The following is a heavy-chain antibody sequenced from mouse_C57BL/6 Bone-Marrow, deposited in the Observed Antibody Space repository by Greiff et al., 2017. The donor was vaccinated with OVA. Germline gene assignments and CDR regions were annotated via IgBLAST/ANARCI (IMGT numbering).Heavy chain of an antibody. V-gene: IGHV5-9-1*02. Sequence: EVQLVESGAGLVKPGGSLKLSCAASGFTFSSYAMSWVRQTPEKRLEWVAYISSGGDYIYYADTVKGRFTISRDNARNTLYLQMSSLKSEDTAMYYCTRAITTVAHWYFDVWGTGTTVTVSS. J-gene: IGHJ1*03. CDR2: ISSGGDYI. CDR3: TRAITTVAHWYFDV. CDR1: GFTFSSYA. D-gene: IGHD1-1*01.